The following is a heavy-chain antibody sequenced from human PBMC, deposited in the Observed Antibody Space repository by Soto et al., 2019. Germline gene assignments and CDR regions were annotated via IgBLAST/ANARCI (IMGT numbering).Heavy chain of an antibody. Sequence: ASVKVSCKVSGYTLTELSMHWVRQAPGKGLEWMGGFDPEDGETIYAQKFQGRVTMTEDTSTDTAYMELSSLRSEDTAVYYRATDHLVLTGQHRNLFDYWGQGTLVTVSS. V-gene: IGHV1-24*01. D-gene: IGHD3-9*01. CDR3: ATDHLVLTGQHRNLFDY. CDR1: GYTLTELS. CDR2: FDPEDGET. J-gene: IGHJ4*02.